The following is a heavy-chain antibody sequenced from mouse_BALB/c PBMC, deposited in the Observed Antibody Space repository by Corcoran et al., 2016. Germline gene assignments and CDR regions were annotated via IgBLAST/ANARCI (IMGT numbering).Heavy chain of an antibody. J-gene: IGHJ4*01. CDR3: ARDRYRYYAMDS. V-gene: IGHV1-18*01. CDR2: INPYNGGT. D-gene: IGHD2-14*01. CDR1: GYSFTGYT. Sequence: EVQLQQSGPELVKPGASMKIFCKASGYSFTGYTMNWVKQSHGKNREWIGLINPYNGGTSYNQKFKGKATLTVDKSSSTAYMELLSLTSEDSAFYYCARDRYRYYAMDSWGQGTSVTVSS.